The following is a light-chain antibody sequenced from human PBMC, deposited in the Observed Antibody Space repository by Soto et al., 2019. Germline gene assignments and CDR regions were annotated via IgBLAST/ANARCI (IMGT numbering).Light chain of an antibody. CDR2: DAS. J-gene: IGKJ5*01. CDR1: QSISSW. CDR3: QQYHTFSIA. V-gene: IGKV1-5*01. Sequence: DIQMTQSPSTLSATAGDRVTITCRASQSISSWLAWYQQKPGKAPKLLIYDASNLESGVPSRFSGSGSGTDFTLTISGLQPDDFATYYCQQYHTFSIAFGQGTRLEIK.